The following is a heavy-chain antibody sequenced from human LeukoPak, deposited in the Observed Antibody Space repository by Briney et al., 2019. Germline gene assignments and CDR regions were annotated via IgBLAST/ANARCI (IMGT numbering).Heavy chain of an antibody. CDR3: ARAIRGELFDY. D-gene: IGHD1-7*01. J-gene: IGHJ4*02. V-gene: IGHV4-59*01. CDR1: GGSISSYY. CDR2: IYYSGST. Sequence: SETLSLTCTVSGGSISSYYWSWIRQPPGKGLEWTGYIYYSGSTNYNPSLKSRVTISVDTSKNQFSLKLSSVTAADTAVYYCARAIRGELFDYWGQGTLVTVSS.